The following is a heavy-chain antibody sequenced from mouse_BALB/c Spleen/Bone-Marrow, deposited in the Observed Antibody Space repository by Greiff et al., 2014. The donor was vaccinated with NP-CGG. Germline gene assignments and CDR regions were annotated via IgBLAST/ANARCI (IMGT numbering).Heavy chain of an antibody. CDR3: ARSLYGYDWYFDV. CDR2: INPNNDGT. D-gene: IGHD2-2*01. CDR1: GYTFTSSV. J-gene: IGHJ1*01. V-gene: IGHV1-14*01. Sequence: EVQLQQSGPELVKPGASVKMSCKASGYTFTSSVMHWVKQKPGQGLEWIGNINPNNDGTKYNEKFKGKATLTSDKSSSTAYMELSSRTSEDSAVYYCARSLYGYDWYFDVWGAGTTVTVSS.